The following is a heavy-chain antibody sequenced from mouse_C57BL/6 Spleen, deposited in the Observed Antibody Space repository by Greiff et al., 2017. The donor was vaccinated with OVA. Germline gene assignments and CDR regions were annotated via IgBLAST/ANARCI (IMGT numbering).Heavy chain of an antibody. D-gene: IGHD1-1*01. CDR2: LSGGGGNT. CDR3: ARRDYGSSYEAY. CDR1: GFTFSSYT. J-gene: IGHJ3*01. Sequence: EVQLVESGGGLVKPGGSLKLSCAASGFTFSSYTMSWVRQTPEKRLEWVATLSGGGGNTYYPDSVKGRFTISRDNAKNTMYLQMSSLRSEDTALYDCARRDYGSSYEAYWGQGTLVTVSA. V-gene: IGHV5-9*01.